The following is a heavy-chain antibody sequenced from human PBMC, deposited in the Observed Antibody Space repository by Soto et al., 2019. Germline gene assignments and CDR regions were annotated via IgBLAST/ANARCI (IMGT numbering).Heavy chain of an antibody. Sequence: PGESLKISCKGSGYSFTSYWIGWVRQMPGKGLEWMGIIYPGDSDTRYSPSFQSQVTISADKSISTAYLQWSSLKASDTAMYYCARLEGATPYYYYGMDVWGQGTTVTVSS. CDR1: GYSFTSYW. J-gene: IGHJ6*02. V-gene: IGHV5-51*01. CDR2: IYPGDSDT. D-gene: IGHD1-26*01. CDR3: ARLEGATPYYYYGMDV.